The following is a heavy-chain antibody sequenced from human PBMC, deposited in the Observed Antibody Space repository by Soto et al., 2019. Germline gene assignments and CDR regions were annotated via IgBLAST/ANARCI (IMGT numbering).Heavy chain of an antibody. Sequence: GASVKVSCKASGYTFTSYGISWVRQAPGQGLEWMGWISAYNGNTNYAQKLQGRVTMTTDTSTSTAYMELRSLRSDDTAVYYCAAPNDYGDYVDAFDIWGQGTMVTVSS. CDR2: ISAYNGNT. CDR3: AAPNDYGDYVDAFDI. CDR1: GYTFTSYG. J-gene: IGHJ3*02. D-gene: IGHD4-17*01. V-gene: IGHV1-18*01.